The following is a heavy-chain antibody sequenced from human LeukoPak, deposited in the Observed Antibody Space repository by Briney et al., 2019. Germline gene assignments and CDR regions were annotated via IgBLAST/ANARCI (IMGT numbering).Heavy chain of an antibody. D-gene: IGHD3-16*01. J-gene: IGHJ3*02. CDR2: ISSSSSYI. CDR1: GFTFSSYS. V-gene: IGHV3-21*01. Sequence: PGGSLRLSCAASGFTFSSYSMTWVRQAPGKGLEWVSSISSSSSYIYYADSVKGRFTISRDNAKNSLYLQMNSLGAEDTAVYYCARDLIIWGASLLGAFDIWGQGTMVTVSS. CDR3: ARDLIIWGASLLGAFDI.